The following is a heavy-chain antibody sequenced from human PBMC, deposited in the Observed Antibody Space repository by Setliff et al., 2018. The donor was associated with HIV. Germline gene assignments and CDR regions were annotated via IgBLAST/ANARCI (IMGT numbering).Heavy chain of an antibody. Sequence: ASVKVSCKASGHTFSNYDVIWVRRATGQGLEWMGWMNPNSGDTGYAQKFQGRVIMTRDTSISTAYMELSSLTSADTAAYYCASGKGVRGVIITGGLDGWGKGTTVTVSS. D-gene: IGHD3-10*01. V-gene: IGHV1-8*01. J-gene: IGHJ6*04. CDR3: ASGKGVRGVIITGGLDG. CDR2: MNPNSGDT. CDR1: GHTFSNYD.